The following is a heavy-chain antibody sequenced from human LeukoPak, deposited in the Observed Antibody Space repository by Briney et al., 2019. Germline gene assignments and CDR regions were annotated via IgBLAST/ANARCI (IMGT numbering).Heavy chain of an antibody. CDR1: GGSISNYY. V-gene: IGHV4-59*08. Sequence: SETLSLTCAVPGGSISNYYWSWIRQPPGKGLEWIGYIYYSGSTNYNPSLKSRATISVDTSKNQFSLKLSSVTAADTAVYYCARGRSTVTKAYWGQGTLVTVSS. CDR2: IYYSGST. J-gene: IGHJ4*02. CDR3: ARGRSTVTKAY. D-gene: IGHD4-17*01.